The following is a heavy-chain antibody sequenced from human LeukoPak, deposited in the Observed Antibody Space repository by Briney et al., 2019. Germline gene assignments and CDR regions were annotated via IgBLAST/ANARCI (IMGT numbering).Heavy chain of an antibody. J-gene: IGHJ6*03. D-gene: IGHD3-10*01. CDR1: GFTFSDYY. CDR2: ISSSGSTI. Sequence: GGSLRLSCAASGFTFSDYYMSWIRQAPGKGLEWVSYISSSGSTIYYADSVKGRFTISRDNAKHSLYLQMNSLRAEDTAVYYCARDRSLNYYYYMDVWGKGPRSPSP. V-gene: IGHV3-11*04. CDR3: ARDRSLNYYYYMDV.